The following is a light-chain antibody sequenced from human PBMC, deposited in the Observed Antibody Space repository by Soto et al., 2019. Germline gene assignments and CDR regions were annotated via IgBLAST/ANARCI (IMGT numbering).Light chain of an antibody. V-gene: IGLV1-44*01. J-gene: IGLJ1*01. CDR1: SSNIGSNT. CDR2: SNN. Sequence: QSVLTQPPSASGTPGQRVTISCSGSSSNIGSNTVNWYQQLPGAAPKLLIQSNNQRPSGVPDRFSGSQSGTSASLAISGLQYEDEADYYCEVWDHSPNDYVSGTRTKPTVL. CDR3: EVWDHSPNDYV.